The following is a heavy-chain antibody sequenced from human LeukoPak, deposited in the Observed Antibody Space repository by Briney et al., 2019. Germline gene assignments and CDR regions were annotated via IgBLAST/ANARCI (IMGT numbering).Heavy chain of an antibody. D-gene: IGHD3-10*01. V-gene: IGHV1-18*01. J-gene: IGHJ6*03. CDR1: GYMFTSYG. CDR2: ISGYNSNT. Sequence: ASVKVSCKASGYMFTSYGLSWVRQTPGQGLEWMGWISGYNSNTKYGQKFQGRVTMTTDTSTNTAYMELGSLRSDDTAVYYCARDEPYYYGSGSYSALLYYYYYMDVWGKGTTVTVSS. CDR3: ARDEPYYYGSGSYSALLYYYYYMDV.